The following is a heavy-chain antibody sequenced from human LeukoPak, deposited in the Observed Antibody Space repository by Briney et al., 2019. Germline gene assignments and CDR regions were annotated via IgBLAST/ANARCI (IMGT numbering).Heavy chain of an antibody. CDR3: ARVGDRSGNGYSH. CDR2: ISRSGGNT. D-gene: IGHD2-2*03. V-gene: IGHV3-64*01. CDR1: GFTISRSS. J-gene: IGHJ4*02. Sequence: GGSLRLSCAASGFTISRSSMHWVRQAPGKGLEFVSAISRSGGNTYYANFVKGRFTISRDTSKNTLYLQVGSLRVEDMAVYYCARVGDRSGNGYSHWGQGTLVTVSS.